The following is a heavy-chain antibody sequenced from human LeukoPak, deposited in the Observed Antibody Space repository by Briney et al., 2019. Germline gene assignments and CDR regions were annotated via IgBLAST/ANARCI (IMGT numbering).Heavy chain of an antibody. D-gene: IGHD4-17*01. CDR1: GFTFSSYA. Sequence: GGSLRLSCAASGFTFSSYAMSWVRQAPGKGLEWVSGISVSGVSTYYADSVKGRFTISRDNSKNTLYLQMYSLRAEDTALYYCARDPYGDYVFDYWGQGTLSPSPQ. CDR2: ISVSGVST. CDR3: ARDPYGDYVFDY. J-gene: IGHJ4*02. V-gene: IGHV3-23*01.